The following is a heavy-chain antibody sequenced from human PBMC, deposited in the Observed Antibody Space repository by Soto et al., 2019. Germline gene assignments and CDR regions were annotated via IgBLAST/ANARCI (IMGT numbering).Heavy chain of an antibody. D-gene: IGHD1-20*01. V-gene: IGHV3-30-3*01. Sequence: QVQLVESRGGVVQPGRSLRHSCAASGFTFSTHAMHWVRQAPGKGLECVAIVSFDGSNKYYADSVKGRFTISRDNSKNTLYLQMSGLTPEDTAVYYFARDQSGITTTGGGRIDHWGQGTLVTVSS. CDR1: GFTFSTHA. J-gene: IGHJ4*02. CDR2: VSFDGSNK. CDR3: ARDQSGITTTGGGRIDH.